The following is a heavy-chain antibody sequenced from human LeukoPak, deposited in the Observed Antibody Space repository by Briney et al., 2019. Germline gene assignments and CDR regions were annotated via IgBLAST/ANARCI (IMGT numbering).Heavy chain of an antibody. J-gene: IGHJ6*03. V-gene: IGHV1-18*01. D-gene: IGHD2-2*02. CDR2: ISAYNGNT. Sequence: ASVKVSCKASGYTFTSYGISWVRQAPGQGLEWMGWISAYNGNTNYAQKLQGRVTMTTDTSTSTAYMELRSLRSDDTAVYYCARSCSSTSCYTPDYYYYYMDVWGKGTTVTVSS. CDR3: ARSCSSTSCYTPDYYYYYMDV. CDR1: GYTFTSYG.